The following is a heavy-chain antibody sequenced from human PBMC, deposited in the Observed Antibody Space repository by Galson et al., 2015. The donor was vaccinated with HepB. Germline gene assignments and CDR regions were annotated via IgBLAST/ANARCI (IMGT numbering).Heavy chain of an antibody. CDR3: ARVEESDNVWGSYHYLDY. CDR2: ISSSGYYI. Sequence: SLRLSCAASGFTFSTYNMNWVRQAPGKGLEWVSSISSSGYYIYYADSVKGRFTISRDNAMNSLFLQMNSLRPEDTAVYYCARVEESDNVWGSYHYLDYWGQGTLVTVSS. J-gene: IGHJ4*02. CDR1: GFTFSTYN. V-gene: IGHV3-21*01. D-gene: IGHD3-16*02.